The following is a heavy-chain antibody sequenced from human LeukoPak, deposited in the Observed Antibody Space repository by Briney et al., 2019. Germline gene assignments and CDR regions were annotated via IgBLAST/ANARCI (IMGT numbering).Heavy chain of an antibody. CDR1: GDSVSRGGYY. Sequence: PSETLSLTCTVSGDSVSRGGYYWSWIRQHPVKGLEWIGYIYSSGSTFYNPSLKSRLALSKDTSKNQFSLNLSSVTAADTAVYYCARGYDSNSYSPGFDPRGQGTLVTVSS. CDR2: IYSSGST. V-gene: IGHV4-31*03. D-gene: IGHD3-22*01. CDR3: ARGYDSNSYSPGFDP. J-gene: IGHJ5*02.